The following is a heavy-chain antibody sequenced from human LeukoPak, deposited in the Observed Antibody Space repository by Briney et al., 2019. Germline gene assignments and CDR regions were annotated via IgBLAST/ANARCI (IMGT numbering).Heavy chain of an antibody. J-gene: IGHJ4*02. Sequence: ASVKVSCKASGYTFTGYYMHWVRQAPGQGLEWMGWINPNSGGTNYAQKFQGRVTMTRDTSISTAYMELSRLRSDDTAVYYCARALVVVAATGPNYFDYWGQGTLVTVSS. D-gene: IGHD2-15*01. CDR3: ARALVVVAATGPNYFDY. CDR1: GYTFTGYY. V-gene: IGHV1-2*02. CDR2: INPNSGGT.